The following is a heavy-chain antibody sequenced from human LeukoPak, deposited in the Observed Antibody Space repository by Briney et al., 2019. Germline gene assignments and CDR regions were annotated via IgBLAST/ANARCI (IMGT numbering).Heavy chain of an antibody. Sequence: ETLSLTCTVSGGSISSYYWSWIRQPPGKGLEWVSAISGSGGSTYYADSVKGRFTISRDNSKNTLYLQMNSLRAEDTAVYYCAKFVGGYCSGGSCADFDYWGQGTLVTVSS. D-gene: IGHD2-15*01. CDR2: ISGSGGST. CDR1: GGSISSYY. J-gene: IGHJ4*02. V-gene: IGHV3-23*01. CDR3: AKFVGGYCSGGSCADFDY.